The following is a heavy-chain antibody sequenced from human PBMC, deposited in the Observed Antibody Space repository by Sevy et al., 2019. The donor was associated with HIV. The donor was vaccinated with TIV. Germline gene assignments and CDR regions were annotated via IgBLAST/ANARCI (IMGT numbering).Heavy chain of an antibody. CDR3: ARDPRGRDTAAAGTMGYYYYGMDV. D-gene: IGHD6-13*01. V-gene: IGHV1-18*01. Sequence: ASVKVSCKASGYTFTSYGISWVRQAPGQGLEWMGWISAYNGNTNYAQKLQGRVTMTTDTSTSTAYMELRSLRSDDTAVYYCARDPRGRDTAAAGTMGYYYYGMDVWGQGTTVTVSS. J-gene: IGHJ6*02. CDR1: GYTFTSYG. CDR2: ISAYNGNT.